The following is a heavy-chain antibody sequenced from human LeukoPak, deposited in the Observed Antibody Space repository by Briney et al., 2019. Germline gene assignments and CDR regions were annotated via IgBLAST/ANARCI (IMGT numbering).Heavy chain of an antibody. V-gene: IGHV4-39*07. CDR3: ARGYRYGDYGR. D-gene: IGHD4-17*01. CDR1: GGSISSSSYY. CDR2: IYYSGST. J-gene: IGHJ4*02. Sequence: SETLSLTCTVSGGSISSSSYYWGWIRQPPGKGLEWIGSIYYSGSTYYNPSLKSRVTISVDTSKNQFSLKLSSVTAADTAVYYCARGYRYGDYGRWGQGTLVTVSS.